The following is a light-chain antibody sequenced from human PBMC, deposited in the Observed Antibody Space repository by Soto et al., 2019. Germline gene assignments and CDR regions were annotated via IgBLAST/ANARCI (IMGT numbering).Light chain of an antibody. Sequence: EIVLTQSPATLSLSPGERGTLSCRGSQSVSSYLAWYQQKPGQAPRLLIYDASNRATGIPARFSGSGSGTEFTLTISSLQSEDFAVYYCQQYNNWPPITFGQGTRLEIK. V-gene: IGKV3-15*01. J-gene: IGKJ5*01. CDR2: DAS. CDR3: QQYNNWPPIT. CDR1: QSVSSY.